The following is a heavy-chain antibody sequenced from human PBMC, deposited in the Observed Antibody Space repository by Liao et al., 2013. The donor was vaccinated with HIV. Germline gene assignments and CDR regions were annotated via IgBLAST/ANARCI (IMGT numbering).Heavy chain of an antibody. J-gene: IGHJ4*02. CDR3: ARDASRGLRGIDY. CDR1: GGSISSYY. D-gene: IGHD4-17*01. Sequence: QVQLQESGPGLVKPSETLSLTCTVSGGSISSYYWSWIRQPPGKGLEWIGYIYYSGSTNYSPSLKSRVTISVDASRNQFSLKLTSVTAADTAVYYCARDASRGLRGIDYWGQGTLVTVSS. V-gene: IGHV4-59*01. CDR2: IYYSGST.